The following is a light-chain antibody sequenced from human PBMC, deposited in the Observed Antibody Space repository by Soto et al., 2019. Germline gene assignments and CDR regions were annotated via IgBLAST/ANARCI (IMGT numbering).Light chain of an antibody. CDR2: GAS. CDR3: QQYDKWPLT. CDR1: QSISTN. V-gene: IGKV3-15*01. J-gene: IGKJ3*01. Sequence: EIVMTQSPATLSVSPGERASLSCRASQSISTNLAWYQQKPGQAPRLLIYGASTRATGIPARFSGSGSGTGFTLTISSPQSEDFAVYYCQQYDKWPLTFGPGTKVDIE.